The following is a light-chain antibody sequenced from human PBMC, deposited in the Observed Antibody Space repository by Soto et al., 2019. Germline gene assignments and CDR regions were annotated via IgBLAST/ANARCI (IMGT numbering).Light chain of an antibody. CDR2: DAS. V-gene: IGKV1-5*01. J-gene: IGKJ5*01. CDR3: QQRSNWPIT. CDR1: QSISSW. Sequence: DIQITKSPSTVSSSLGDIFTITGRASQSISSWLAWYQQKPGKAPKLLIYDASSLESGVPSRFSGSGSGTEFTLTISSLEPEDFALYYCQQRSNWPITFGQGTRLEIK.